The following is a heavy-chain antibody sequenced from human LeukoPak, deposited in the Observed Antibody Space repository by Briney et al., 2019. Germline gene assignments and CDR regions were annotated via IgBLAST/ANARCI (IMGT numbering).Heavy chain of an antibody. D-gene: IGHD3-10*01. CDR1: GGSISSSNW. V-gene: IGHV4-4*02. J-gene: IGHJ2*01. CDR2: IYHSGST. Sequence: PSETLSLTCAVSGGSISSSNWWSWVRQPPGKGLEWIGEIYHSGSTNYNPSLKSRLTISADTSKNQFSLRLNSVTAADTAVYYCARDPGVTGVSQHWHFDLWGRGTLVTVSS. CDR3: ARDPGVTGVSQHWHFDL.